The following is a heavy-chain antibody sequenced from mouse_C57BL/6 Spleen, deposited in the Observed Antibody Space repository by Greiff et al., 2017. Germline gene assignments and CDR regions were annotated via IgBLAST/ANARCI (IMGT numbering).Heavy chain of an antibody. Sequence: EVQLVESGGGLVKPGGSLKLSCAASGFTFSDYGMHWVRQAPAKGLEWVAYISSGSSTIYYADTVKGRFTISRDNAKNTLFLQMTSLRSEDTAMYYCAKAGDYYGSSPSSYAMDYWGQGTSVTVSS. J-gene: IGHJ4*01. CDR1: GFTFSDYG. CDR2: ISSGSSTI. CDR3: AKAGDYYGSSPSSYAMDY. V-gene: IGHV5-17*01. D-gene: IGHD1-1*01.